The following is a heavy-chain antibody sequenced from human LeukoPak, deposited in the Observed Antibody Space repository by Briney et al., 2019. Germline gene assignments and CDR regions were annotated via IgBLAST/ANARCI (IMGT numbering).Heavy chain of an antibody. J-gene: IGHJ4*02. CDR3: ATPWRRGDYRFDS. CDR1: GGSISSYY. V-gene: IGHV4-59*08. D-gene: IGHD4-11*01. Sequence: SETLSFTCTVSGGSISSYYCSWIRQPPGKALEWIGYIYDSGSTNYNPSLESRVTISVDTSKNQFSLQLNSVTAADTAVYYCATPWRRGDYRFDSWGQGTLVTVSS. CDR2: IYDSGST.